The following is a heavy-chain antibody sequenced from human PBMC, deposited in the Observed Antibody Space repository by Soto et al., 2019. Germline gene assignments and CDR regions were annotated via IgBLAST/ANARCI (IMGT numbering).Heavy chain of an antibody. V-gene: IGHV4-39*02. CDR1: GDSISRSSYC. Sequence: TLSLTCTVSGDSISRSSYCWGWIRRPPGKGLEWIGSLCYGGETYYSPSLKSRVIVSVDSSKNHLSLNLSSVTAADTAVYYCSRRAPAGFDPWGQGTLVTVSS. CDR2: LCYGGET. CDR3: SRRAPAGFDP. J-gene: IGHJ5*02.